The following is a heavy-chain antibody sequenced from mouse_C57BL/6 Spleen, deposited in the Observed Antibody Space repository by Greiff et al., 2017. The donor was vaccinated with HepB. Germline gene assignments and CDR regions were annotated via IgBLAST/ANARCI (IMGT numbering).Heavy chain of an antibody. J-gene: IGHJ2*01. CDR2: IRSKSNNYAT. CDR3: VRGDYYGSFDY. V-gene: IGHV10-1*01. Sequence: EVHLVESGGGLVQPKGSLKLSCAASGFSFNTYAMNWVRQAPGKGLEWVARIRSKSNNYATYYADSVKDRFTISRDDSESMLYLQMNNLKTEDTAMYYCVRGDYYGSFDYWGQGTTLTVSS. D-gene: IGHD1-1*01. CDR1: GFSFNTYA.